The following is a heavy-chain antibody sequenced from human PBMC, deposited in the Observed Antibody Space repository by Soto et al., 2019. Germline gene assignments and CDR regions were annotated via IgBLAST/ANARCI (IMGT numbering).Heavy chain of an antibody. D-gene: IGHD2-8*02. CDR3: AKDRGLGGVCPFDY. Sequence: GGSLRLSCATSGFIFSNYAMSWVRQAPGKGLEWVAAISGSGDNTYYADSVKGRFTISRDNSKNILSLQMNSLRAEDTAIYYCAKDRGLGGVCPFDYWGQGTLVTVSS. J-gene: IGHJ4*02. V-gene: IGHV3-23*01. CDR1: GFIFSNYA. CDR2: ISGSGDNT.